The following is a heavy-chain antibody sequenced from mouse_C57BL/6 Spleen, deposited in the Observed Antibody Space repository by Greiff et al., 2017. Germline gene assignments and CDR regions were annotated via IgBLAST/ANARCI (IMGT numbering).Heavy chain of an antibody. CDR2: ISYDGSN. J-gene: IGHJ1*03. D-gene: IGHD2-5*01. Sequence: ESGPGLVKPSQSLSLTCSVTGYSITSGYYWNWIRQFPGNKLEWMGYISYDGSNNYNPSLKNRISITRDTSKNQFFLKLNSVTTEDTATDYCASSNYGGYWYFDVWGTGTTVTVSS. CDR3: ASSNYGGYWYFDV. V-gene: IGHV3-6*01. CDR1: GYSITSGYY.